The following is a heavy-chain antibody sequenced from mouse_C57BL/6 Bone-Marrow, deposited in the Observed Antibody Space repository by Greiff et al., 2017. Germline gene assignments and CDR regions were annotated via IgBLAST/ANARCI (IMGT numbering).Heavy chain of an antibody. CDR2: IYPGSGST. V-gene: IGHV1-55*01. CDR3: ARSPNGDYAMDY. Sequence: QVQLKQPGAELVKPGASVKMSCTASGYTFPRYWITWVKQRPGQGLEWIGDIYPGSGSTNYNEQFKSKATLTVDTSSSTAYMQISSLTSEDSAVYYCARSPNGDYAMDYWGQGTSVTVSS. D-gene: IGHD4-1*01. J-gene: IGHJ4*01. CDR1: GYTFPRYW.